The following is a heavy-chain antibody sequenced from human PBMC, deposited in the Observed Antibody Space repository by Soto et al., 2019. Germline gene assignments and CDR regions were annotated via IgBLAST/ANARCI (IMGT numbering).Heavy chain of an antibody. D-gene: IGHD5-12*01. Sequence: SETLSLTCTVSGGSISSSHYYWGWIRQPPGKGLEWIGNIYYSGSTSYNPSLKSRVTISVDTSRNQFSLKLSSVTAADTAVYYCARLGYSGYYMDVWGKGTTVTVSS. V-gene: IGHV4-39*01. J-gene: IGHJ6*03. CDR2: IYYSGST. CDR3: ARLGYSGYYMDV. CDR1: GGSISSSHYY.